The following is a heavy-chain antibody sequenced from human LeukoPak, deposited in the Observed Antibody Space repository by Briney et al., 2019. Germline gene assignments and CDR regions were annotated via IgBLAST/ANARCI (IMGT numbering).Heavy chain of an antibody. D-gene: IGHD3-22*01. CDR1: GGSFSGYY. V-gene: IGHV4-34*01. J-gene: IGHJ4*02. CDR2: INHSGST. Sequence: PSETLSLTCAVYGGSFSGYYWSWIRQPPGKGLEWIGEINHSGSTNYNPSLKSRVTISVDTSKNQLSLKLSSVTAANTAVYYCASFSSGYYLDYWGQGTLVTVSS. CDR3: ASFSSGYYLDY.